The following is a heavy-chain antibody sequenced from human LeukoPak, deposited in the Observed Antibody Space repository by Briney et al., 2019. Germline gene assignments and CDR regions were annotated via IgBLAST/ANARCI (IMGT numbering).Heavy chain of an antibody. J-gene: IGHJ4*02. CDR1: GYSFTSYW. Sequence: KNGESLKIFCKGSGYSFTSYWIGWVRQMPGKGLEWMGIIYPGDSDARYSPSFQGQVTISADKSISTAYLQWSSLKASDTAMYYCARYYYDSSGYTIFDYWGQGTLVTVSS. CDR3: ARYYYDSSGYTIFDY. V-gene: IGHV5-51*01. D-gene: IGHD3-22*01. CDR2: IYPGDSDA.